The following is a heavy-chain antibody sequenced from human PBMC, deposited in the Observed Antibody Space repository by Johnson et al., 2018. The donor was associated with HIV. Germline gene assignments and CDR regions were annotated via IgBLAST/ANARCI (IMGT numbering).Heavy chain of an antibody. CDR3: ARLGLTDAFDI. D-gene: IGHD2-8*01. V-gene: IGHV3-66*01. CDR1: GFTFSDYY. Sequence: VQLVESGGGLVKPGGSLRLSCAASGFTFSDYYMSWVRQAPGKGLEWVSVIYSGGSTYYADSVKGRFTISRDNSKNTLYLQMNSLRAEDTAVYYCARLGLTDAFDIWGQGTMVTVSP. J-gene: IGHJ3*02. CDR2: IYSGGST.